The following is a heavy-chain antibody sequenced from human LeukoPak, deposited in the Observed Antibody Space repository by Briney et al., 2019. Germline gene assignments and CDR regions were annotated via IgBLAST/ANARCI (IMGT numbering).Heavy chain of an antibody. CDR2: IIPIFGTA. V-gene: IGHV1-69*05. Sequence: SVKVSCKASGGTFSSYAISWVRQAPGQGLEWMGGIIPIFGTANYAQKFQGRVTITTDESTRTAYMELSSLRSEDTAVYYCARRFNSNYVWWFDPWGQGTLVTVSS. J-gene: IGHJ5*02. CDR3: ARRFNSNYVWWFDP. D-gene: IGHD4-11*01. CDR1: GGTFSSYA.